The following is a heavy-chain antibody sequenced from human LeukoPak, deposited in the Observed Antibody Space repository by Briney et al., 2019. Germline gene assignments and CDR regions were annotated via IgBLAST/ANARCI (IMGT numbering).Heavy chain of an antibody. CDR2: IGSSGVNT. Sequence: PGGSLRLSCAASGFTFSDYAMSWVRQAPGKGLEWVSGIGSSGVNTDYATSVKGRFTISRDNTKSTLHLLMDSLRVEDTATYYCAKGRNSGSYFGIDPWGQGTPVSVSS. D-gene: IGHD3-10*01. CDR1: GFTFSDYA. J-gene: IGHJ5*02. CDR3: AKGRNSGSYFGIDP. V-gene: IGHV3-23*01.